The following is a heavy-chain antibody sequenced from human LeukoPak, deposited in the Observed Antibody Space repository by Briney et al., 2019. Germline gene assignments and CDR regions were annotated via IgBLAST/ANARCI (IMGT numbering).Heavy chain of an antibody. V-gene: IGHV3-33*01. Sequence: GGSLRLSCAASGFTFSSYGMHWVRQAPGKGLGWVAVIWYDGSNKYYADSVKGRFTISRDNSKNTLYLQMNSLRAEDTAVYYCARDPSFGTGRGVYYGMDVWGQGTTVTVSS. D-gene: IGHD2-8*02. J-gene: IGHJ6*02. CDR3: ARDPSFGTGRGVYYGMDV. CDR1: GFTFSSYG. CDR2: IWYDGSNK.